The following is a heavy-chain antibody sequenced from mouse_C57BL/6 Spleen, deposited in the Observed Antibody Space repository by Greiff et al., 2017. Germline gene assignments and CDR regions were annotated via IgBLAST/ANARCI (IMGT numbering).Heavy chain of an antibody. CDR2: ISDGGSYT. CDR3: ARKGGLRAWFAD. D-gene: IGHD2-4*01. Sequence: EVLLVESGGGLVKPGGSLKLSCAASGFTFSSYAMSWVRQTPEKRLEWVATISDGGSYTYYPDHVKGRFTISRDNAKNHLYLQMSQLKSEDTAMYYSARKGGLRAWFADWGQGTLVTVSA. CDR1: GFTFSSYA. J-gene: IGHJ3*01. V-gene: IGHV5-4*01.